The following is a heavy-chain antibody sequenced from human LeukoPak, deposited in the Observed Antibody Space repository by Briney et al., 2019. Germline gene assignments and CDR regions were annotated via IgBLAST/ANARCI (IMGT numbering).Heavy chain of an antibody. D-gene: IGHD1-14*01. J-gene: IGHJ3*02. CDR3: ARHDRVHDAFDI. V-gene: IGHV5-51*01. Sequence: PGESLKISCKVSGYRFTMYWIGWVRQMPGKGLKWMGIIYPGDSDTRYSPSFQGQVTISADKSISTAYLQWSSLKASDTAMYYCARHDRVHDAFDIWGQGTMVTVSS. CDR1: GYRFTMYW. CDR2: IYPGDSDT.